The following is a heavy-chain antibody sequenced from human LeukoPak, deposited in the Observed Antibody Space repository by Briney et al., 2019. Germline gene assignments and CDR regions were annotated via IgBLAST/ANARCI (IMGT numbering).Heavy chain of an antibody. CDR1: GFTLSSNY. Sequence: GGSLRLSCAASGFTLSSNYMSWVRQAPGKGREGVSVIYSGGSTYYADSVKGRFTISRDNSKNTLYLQMNSLRAEDTAVYYCARDPPPYSSSSYYYMDVWGRGTTVTVSS. V-gene: IGHV3-53*01. J-gene: IGHJ6*03. D-gene: IGHD6-13*01. CDR2: IYSGGST. CDR3: ARDPPPYSSSSYYYMDV.